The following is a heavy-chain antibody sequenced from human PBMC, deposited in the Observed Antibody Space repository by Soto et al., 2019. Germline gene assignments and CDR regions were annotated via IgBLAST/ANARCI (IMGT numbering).Heavy chain of an antibody. J-gene: IGHJ4*02. V-gene: IGHV3-66*01. CDR1: GFTVSSFY. Sequence: GGSLRLSCAASGFTVSSFYMTWVSPATGKGLKWVAVISSGGSTYYADSVKGRFTISRDNSKNTLYLEMNSLRAEDTAVFYCARDTFGGAYDFLHGGQGTLVTVSS. D-gene: IGHD3-3*01. CDR3: ARDTFGGAYDFLH. CDR2: ISSGGST.